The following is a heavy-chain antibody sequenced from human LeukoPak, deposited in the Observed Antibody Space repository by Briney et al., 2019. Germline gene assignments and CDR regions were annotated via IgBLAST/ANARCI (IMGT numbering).Heavy chain of an antibody. CDR2: IYYSGST. CDR3: ARAPQWLVRWFDP. V-gene: IGHV4-39*01. Sequence: SETLSLTCTVSGGSISSSSYYWGWIRQPPGKGLEWIGSIYYSGSTYYNPSLKSRVTISVDTSKNQFSLKLSSVTAADTAVYYCARAPQWLVRWFDPWGQGTLVSVSS. CDR1: GGSISSSSYY. D-gene: IGHD6-19*01. J-gene: IGHJ5*02.